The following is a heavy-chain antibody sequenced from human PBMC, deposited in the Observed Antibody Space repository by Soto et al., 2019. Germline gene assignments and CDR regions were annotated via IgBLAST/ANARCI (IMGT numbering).Heavy chain of an antibody. CDR3: ARRYGSAIDY. D-gene: IGHD1-26*01. Sequence: QVQLQESGPGLVKPSETLSLTCTVSGGTISSWYWSWIRQPPGKGLEWIGYIYYSGSTNCNPSLKSRVTISVDTSKNQFSLKLSSVTAADTAVYYCARRYGSAIDYWGQGTRVTVSS. V-gene: IGHV4-59*08. CDR1: GGTISSWY. J-gene: IGHJ4*02. CDR2: IYYSGST.